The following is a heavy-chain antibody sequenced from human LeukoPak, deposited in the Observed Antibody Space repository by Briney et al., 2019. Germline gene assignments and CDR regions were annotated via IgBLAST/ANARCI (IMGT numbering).Heavy chain of an antibody. CDR3: ARDTKYAFDN. CDR1: GFTFSSYS. J-gene: IGHJ4*02. D-gene: IGHD2-2*01. V-gene: IGHV3-21*05. Sequence: GGSLRLSCAASGFTFSSYSMNWVRQAPGKGLEWISYIGISSGDTKYADSVKGRFTISGDKAKNSVYLQMNSLRVEDTAVYYCARDTKYAFDNWGQGTLVTVSS. CDR2: IGISSGDT.